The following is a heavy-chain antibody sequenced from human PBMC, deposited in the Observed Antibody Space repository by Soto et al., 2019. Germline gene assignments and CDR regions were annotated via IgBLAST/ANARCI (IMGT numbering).Heavy chain of an antibody. CDR2: IYPGDSDT. J-gene: IGHJ4*02. CDR1: GYSFISQW. V-gene: IGHV5-51*01. Sequence: PGESLKISCKGSGYSFISQWIGWARQTPGKGLEWMAIIYPGDSDTRYSPSFEGQVTISADKSITTAYLQWSSLRASDTAIYYGVIRSPSSWFFDYWGQGTLVTVSS. CDR3: VIRSPSSWFFDY. D-gene: IGHD6-6*01.